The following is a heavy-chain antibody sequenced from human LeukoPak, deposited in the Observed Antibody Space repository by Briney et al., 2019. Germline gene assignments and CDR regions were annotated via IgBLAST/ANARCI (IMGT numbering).Heavy chain of an antibody. J-gene: IGHJ4*02. CDR2: IYPGDSDT. CDR3: ARRDYYDSSGYYDY. D-gene: IGHD3-22*01. CDR1: GYSFTNYW. Sequence: GESLKISCKGSGYSFTNYWIGWVRQMPGKGLEWMGIIYPGDSDTRYSPSFQGQVTISADKSISTAYLQWSGLKASDTAMYYCARRDYYDSSGYYDYWGQGTLVTVSS. V-gene: IGHV5-51*01.